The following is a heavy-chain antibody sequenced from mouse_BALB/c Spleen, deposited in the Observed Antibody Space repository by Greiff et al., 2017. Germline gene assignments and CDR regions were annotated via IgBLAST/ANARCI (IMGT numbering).Heavy chain of an antibody. Sequence: EVKLVESGGGLVKPGGSLKLSCAASGFTFSSYAMSWVRQTPEKRLEWVASISSGGSTYYPDSVKGRFTISRDNARNILYLKMSSLRSEDTAMYYCATHDRYDDEGAMDYWGQGTSVTVSS. CDR2: ISSGGST. CDR1: GFTFSSYA. V-gene: IGHV5-6-5*01. CDR3: ATHDRYDDEGAMDY. J-gene: IGHJ4*01. D-gene: IGHD2-14*01.